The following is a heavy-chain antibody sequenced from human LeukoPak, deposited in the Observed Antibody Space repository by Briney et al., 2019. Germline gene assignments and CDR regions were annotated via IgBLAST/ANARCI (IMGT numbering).Heavy chain of an antibody. CDR3: ARGLMRRVAPRITIIRGVRLDP. CDR1: GGSFSGYY. D-gene: IGHD1-20*01. J-gene: IGHJ5*02. Sequence: SETLSLTCAVYGGSFSGYYWSWIRQPPGKGLEWIGEINHSGSTNYNPSLKSRVTISVDTSKSQFSLNLTAVTAADTAVYYCARGLMRRVAPRITIIRGVRLDPWGQGTLVTVSS. V-gene: IGHV4-34*01. CDR2: INHSGST.